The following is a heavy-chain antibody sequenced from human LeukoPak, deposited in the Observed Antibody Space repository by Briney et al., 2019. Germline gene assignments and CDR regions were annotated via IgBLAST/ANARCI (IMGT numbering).Heavy chain of an antibody. V-gene: IGHV4-30-4*01. Sequence: SETLSLTCTVSGGSISSGDYYWSWIRQPPGKGLEWIGYIYYSGSTYYNPSLKSRVTISVDTSKNQFSLKLSSVTAADTAVYYCASGAVAVDFDYWGQGTLVTVSS. D-gene: IGHD6-19*01. CDR2: IYYSGST. CDR1: GGSISSGDYY. J-gene: IGHJ4*02. CDR3: ASGAVAVDFDY.